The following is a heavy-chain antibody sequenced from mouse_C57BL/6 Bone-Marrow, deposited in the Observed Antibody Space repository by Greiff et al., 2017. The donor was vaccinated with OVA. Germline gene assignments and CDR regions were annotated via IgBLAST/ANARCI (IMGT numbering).Heavy chain of an antibody. CDR1: GYTFTSYD. D-gene: IGHD2-5*01. Sequence: QVTLKVSGPELVKPGASVKLSCKASGYTFTSYDINWVKQRPGQGLEWIGWIYPRDGSTKYNEKFKGKATLTVDTSSSTAYMELHSLTSEDSAVYFCARWFYSNYVYYYAMDYWGQGTSVTVSS. CDR3: ARWFYSNYVYYYAMDY. J-gene: IGHJ4*01. V-gene: IGHV1-85*01. CDR2: IYPRDGST.